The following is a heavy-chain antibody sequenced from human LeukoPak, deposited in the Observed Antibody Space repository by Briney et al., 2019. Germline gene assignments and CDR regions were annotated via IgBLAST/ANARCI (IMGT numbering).Heavy chain of an antibody. CDR3: ARDSRSGWGNWFDP. CDR1: GGSISSTIYY. D-gene: IGHD6-19*01. Sequence: ASETLSLTCTVSGGSISSTIYYWGWIRQPPGKGLEWIGSIYYRGSTYYNPSLKSRFAISVDTSKNQFSLKLSSVTAADTAVYYCARDSRSGWGNWFDPWGQGTLVTVSS. J-gene: IGHJ5*02. V-gene: IGHV4-39*07. CDR2: IYYRGST.